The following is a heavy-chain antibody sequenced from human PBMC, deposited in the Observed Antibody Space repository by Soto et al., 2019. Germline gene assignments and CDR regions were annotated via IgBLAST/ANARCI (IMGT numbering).Heavy chain of an antibody. J-gene: IGHJ4*02. V-gene: IGHV3-21*01. CDR1: RFTFSRYG. CDR2: ISSSSSSI. D-gene: IGHD2-8*01. CDR3: ARDIVPKGDGY. Sequence: EVHLVESVGGLVKPGGSLRLSCAASRFTFSRYGMNWVRQAPGKGLEWVSSISSSSSSIHYADSVKGRFTISRDNAKNSLYLQMNSLRADDTAVYYCARDIVPKGDGYWGQGTLVTVSS.